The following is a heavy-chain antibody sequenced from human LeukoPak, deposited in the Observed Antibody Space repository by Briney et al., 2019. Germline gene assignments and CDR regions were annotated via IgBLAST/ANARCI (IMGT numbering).Heavy chain of an antibody. J-gene: IGHJ4*02. CDR3: AREDCSGGSCYASAPIDY. CDR2: IIPILGIA. Sequence: ALVNVSCKASGGTFSSYAISWVRQAAGQGREWMGRIIPILGIANYAQKFQSRVPITADKSTSTAYKELSSLRSEDTAVYYCAREDCSGGSCYASAPIDYWGQGTLVTVSS. V-gene: IGHV1-69*04. D-gene: IGHD2-15*01. CDR1: GGTFSSYA.